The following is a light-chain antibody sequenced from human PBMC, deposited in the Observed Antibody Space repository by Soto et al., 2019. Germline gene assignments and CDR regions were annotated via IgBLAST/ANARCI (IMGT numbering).Light chain of an antibody. Sequence: PGESATLSCRTSQSVRSYLAWYQQKPGQAPRLLMYDASNRATGIPARFRGSGYGTDFTLTISSLEPEDFAVYYCQQRSDWPLTFGGGTKVEIK. CDR2: DAS. J-gene: IGKJ4*01. V-gene: IGKV3-11*01. CDR1: QSVRSY. CDR3: QQRSDWPLT.